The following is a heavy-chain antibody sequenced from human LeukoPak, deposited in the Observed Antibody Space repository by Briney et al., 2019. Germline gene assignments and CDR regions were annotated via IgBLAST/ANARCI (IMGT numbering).Heavy chain of an antibody. J-gene: IGHJ4*02. CDR1: GFTFSSYA. CDR3: AKASAGYSSSF. V-gene: IGHV3-23*01. CDR2: ISGSGGST. D-gene: IGHD6-6*01. Sequence: GGSLRLSCAASGFTFSSYAMSWVRQAPGKGLEWASTISGSGGSTYYADSVKGRFTISRDNSKNTLYLQMNSLRAEDTAVYYCAKASAGYSSSFWGQGTLVTVSS.